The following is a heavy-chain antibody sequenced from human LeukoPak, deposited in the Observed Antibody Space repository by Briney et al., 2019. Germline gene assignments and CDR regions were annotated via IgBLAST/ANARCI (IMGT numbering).Heavy chain of an antibody. CDR3: ARQEPRGWFDP. D-gene: IGHD1-26*01. Sequence: SETLSLTCSVSGDSISTYYWSWIRQPPGNGLEWNGYMYYGGSTLYNPTLNSRVTISVDTSKNQFSLRLKSVTAADTAVYYCARQEPRGWFDPWGQGTLVTVSS. CDR1: GDSISTYY. J-gene: IGHJ5*02. V-gene: IGHV4-59*01. CDR2: MYYGGST.